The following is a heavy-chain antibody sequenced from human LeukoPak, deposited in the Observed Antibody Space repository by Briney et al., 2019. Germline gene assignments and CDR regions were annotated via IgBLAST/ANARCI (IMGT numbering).Heavy chain of an antibody. CDR3: SRGEGYNSLDY. V-gene: IGHV4-30-4*01. CDR1: GGSIRNGDYY. D-gene: IGHD5-24*01. CDR2: IYYCVYT. Sequence: PSQTLSLTCTISGGSIRNGDYYWSWIRQSPGKGLEWIGYIYYCVYTFYISSLKSKFYISGYMYKNQFSLKLTSVTAADTAVYYCSRGEGYNSLDYWGQGTLVTVSS. J-gene: IGHJ4*02.